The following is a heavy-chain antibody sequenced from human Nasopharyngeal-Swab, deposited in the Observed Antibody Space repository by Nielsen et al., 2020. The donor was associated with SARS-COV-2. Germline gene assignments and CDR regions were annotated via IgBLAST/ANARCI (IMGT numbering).Heavy chain of an antibody. Sequence: SETLSLTCAVYGGSFSGYYWSWIRQPPGKGLEWIGEINHSGSTNYNPSLKSRVTISVDTSKNQFSLKLSSVTAADTAVYYCARGRVGAKDYWGQGTLVPSPQ. D-gene: IGHD1-26*01. CDR1: GGSFSGYY. V-gene: IGHV4-34*01. CDR3: ARGRVGAKDY. J-gene: IGHJ4*02. CDR2: INHSGST.